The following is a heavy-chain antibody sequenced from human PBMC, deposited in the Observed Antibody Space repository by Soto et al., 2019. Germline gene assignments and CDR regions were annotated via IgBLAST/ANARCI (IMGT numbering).Heavy chain of an antibody. CDR3: ASDVLSGGTGTGKNYYYYYGMDV. CDR2: IIPIFGTA. D-gene: IGHD2-15*01. Sequence: ASVKVSCKASGGTFSSYAISWVRQAPGQGLEWMGGIIPIFGTANYAQKFQGRVTITADESTSTAYMELSSLRSEDTAVYYCASDVLSGGTGTGKNYYYYYGMDVWGQGTSVTVSS. V-gene: IGHV1-69*13. J-gene: IGHJ6*02. CDR1: GGTFSSYA.